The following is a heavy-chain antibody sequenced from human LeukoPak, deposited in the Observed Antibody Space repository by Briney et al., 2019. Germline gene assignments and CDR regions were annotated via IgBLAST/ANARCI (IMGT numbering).Heavy chain of an antibody. CDR3: ARETGSSSSGYYYYYYYMDV. CDR1: GFTFSSYA. CDR2: ISSNGGST. D-gene: IGHD6-6*01. Sequence: LGGSLRLSCAASGFTFSSYAMHWVRQAPGKGLEYVSAISSNGGSTYYANSVKGRFTISRDNSKNTLYLQMGSLRAEDMAVYYCARETGSSSSGYYYYYYYMDVWGKGTTVTVSS. J-gene: IGHJ6*03. V-gene: IGHV3-64*01.